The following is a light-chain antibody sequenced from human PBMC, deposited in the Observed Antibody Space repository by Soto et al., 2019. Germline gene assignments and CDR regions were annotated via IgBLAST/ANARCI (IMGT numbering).Light chain of an antibody. CDR1: SNDVGYYNY. V-gene: IGLV2-14*01. CDR2: EVT. Sequence: QSALSQPASVSGSPGQSITISCTGTSNDVGYYNYVSWYQQHPGQAPKLMISEVTTRPSGVSDRFSGSKSGNTASLTISRIQAEDEAHYYCSSYTTAYTQVFGGGTKLTVL. J-gene: IGLJ3*02. CDR3: SSYTTAYTQV.